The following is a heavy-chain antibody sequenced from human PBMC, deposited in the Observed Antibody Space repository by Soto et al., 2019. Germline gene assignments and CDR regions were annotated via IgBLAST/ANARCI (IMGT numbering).Heavy chain of an antibody. CDR1: GYTLTSYG. CDR2: ISVYNGDT. Sequence: QAQLVQSGAEVKRPGASVKVSCKASGYTLTSYGISWVRQAPGQGLEWMGWISVYNGDTNHAQKFQGRVIMTTDTSTITAFMELRTLRSDDTAVYYCATTTGYSYHYYGMDVWGQGTTVTVSS. J-gene: IGHJ6*02. CDR3: ATTTGYSYHYYGMDV. V-gene: IGHV1-18*01. D-gene: IGHD3-9*01.